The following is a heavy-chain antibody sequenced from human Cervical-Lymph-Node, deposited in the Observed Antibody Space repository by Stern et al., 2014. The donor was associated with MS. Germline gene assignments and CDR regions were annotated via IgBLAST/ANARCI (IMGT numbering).Heavy chain of an antibody. Sequence: VQLVESGPRLVKPSQTLSLTCTVSGGSIRSGGFYCTWVRQPAGKGPEWIGRMYATGGSTYNPSLQSRATIAVDTSKNQFPLTLRFVTAADTAIYYCVRDHDYYGMDVWGQGTTVTVSS. J-gene: IGHJ6*02. CDR3: VRDHDYYGMDV. CDR1: GGSIRSGGFY. V-gene: IGHV4-61*02. CDR2: MYATGGS.